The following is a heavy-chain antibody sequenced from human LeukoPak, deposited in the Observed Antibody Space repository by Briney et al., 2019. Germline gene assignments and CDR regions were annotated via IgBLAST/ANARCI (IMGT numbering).Heavy chain of an antibody. Sequence: GSSVKVSCKASGGTCSSYAISWVRQAPGQGLEWMGRIIPIFGTANYAQKFQGRVTITADKSTSTAYMELSSLRSEDTAVYYCARVGRDSNYYYYYMDVWGKGTTVTVSS. J-gene: IGHJ6*03. D-gene: IGHD4-11*01. CDR3: ARVGRDSNYYYYYMDV. CDR1: GGTCSSYA. V-gene: IGHV1-69*06. CDR2: IIPIFGTA.